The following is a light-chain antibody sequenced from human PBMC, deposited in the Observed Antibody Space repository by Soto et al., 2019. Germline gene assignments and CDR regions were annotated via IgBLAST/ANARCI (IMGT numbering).Light chain of an antibody. Sequence: EIVMTQSPATLSVSPGERATLSCRASQSVSSNLAWYQQKPGQAPRLLIYGASTRATGISARFSGSGSGTEFTLTISSLQSEDFAVYYCQQYENWPYTFGQGTKLEIK. CDR3: QQYENWPYT. CDR2: GAS. J-gene: IGKJ2*01. V-gene: IGKV3-15*01. CDR1: QSVSSN.